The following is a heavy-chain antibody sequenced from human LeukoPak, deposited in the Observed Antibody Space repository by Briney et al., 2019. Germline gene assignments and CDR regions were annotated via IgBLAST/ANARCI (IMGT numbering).Heavy chain of an antibody. CDR1: GGSISSYY. Sequence: SSETLSLTCTVSGGSISSYYWSWIRQPPGKGLEWIGYIYYSGSTNYNPSLKSRVTISVDTSKNQFSLKLSSVTAADTAVYYCARQGGVDIVVVVAAKYYFDYWGQGTLVTVSS. CDR3: ARQGGVDIVVVVAAKYYFDY. J-gene: IGHJ4*02. D-gene: IGHD2-15*01. CDR2: IYYSGST. V-gene: IGHV4-59*08.